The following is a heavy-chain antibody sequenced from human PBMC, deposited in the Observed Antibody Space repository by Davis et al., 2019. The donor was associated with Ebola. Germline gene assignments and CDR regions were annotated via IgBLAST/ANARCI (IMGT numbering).Heavy chain of an antibody. CDR1: GGTFSSYA. CDR3: ARGGDYSSSWIYYYGMDV. CDR2: IIPIFGTA. Sequence: SVKVSCKASGGTFSSYAISWVRQAPGQGLEWMGGIIPIFGTANYAQKFQGRVTITADESTSTAYMELSSLRSEDTAVYYCARGGDYSSSWIYYYGMDVWGKGTTVTVSS. D-gene: IGHD6-13*01. J-gene: IGHJ6*04. V-gene: IGHV1-69*13.